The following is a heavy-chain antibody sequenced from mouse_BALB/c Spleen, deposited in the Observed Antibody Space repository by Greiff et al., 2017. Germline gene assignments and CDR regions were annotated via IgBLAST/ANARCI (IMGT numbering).Heavy chain of an antibody. J-gene: IGHJ2*01. V-gene: IGHV1-55*01. D-gene: IGHD2-1*01. CDR3: ARARYYGNFDY. Sequence: QVQLKQPGAELVKPGTSVKLSCKASGYNFTSYWINWVKLRPGQGLEWIGDIYPGSGSTNYNEKFKSKATLTVDTSSSTAYMQLSSLASEDSALYYCARARYYGNFDYWGQGTTLTVSS. CDR1: GYNFTSYW. CDR2: IYPGSGST.